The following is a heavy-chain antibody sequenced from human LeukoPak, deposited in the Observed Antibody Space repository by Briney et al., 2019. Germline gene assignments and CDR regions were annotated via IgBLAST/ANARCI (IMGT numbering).Heavy chain of an antibody. Sequence: GASVKVSCKASGYTFTCYGISWVRQAPGQGLVWMGWISAYNGNTNYAQKLQGRVTMTTDTSTSTAYMELRSLRSDDTAVYYCARDYLYCSGGSCYGPSYYYYGMDVWGQGTTVTVSS. CDR3: ARDYLYCSGGSCYGPSYYYYGMDV. CDR2: ISAYNGNT. D-gene: IGHD2-15*01. CDR1: GYTFTCYG. V-gene: IGHV1-18*01. J-gene: IGHJ6*02.